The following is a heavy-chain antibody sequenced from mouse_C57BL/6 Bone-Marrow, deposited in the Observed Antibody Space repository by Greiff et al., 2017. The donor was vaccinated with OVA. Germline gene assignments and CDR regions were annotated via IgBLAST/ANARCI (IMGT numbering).Heavy chain of an antibody. CDR3: ARPCYVYVYFDY. CDR1: EYEFPSYD. Sequence: EVKLVEPGGGLVQPGESLKLSCESYEYEFPSYDMSWVRKTPEKRLELVAAINSDGGSTYYPDTMERRFTISRDNSKNTLYLQLSSLRSEDAALYYCARPCYVYVYFDYWGQGTTLTVSS. V-gene: IGHV5-2*01. CDR2: INSDGGST. D-gene: IGHD2-10*01. J-gene: IGHJ2*01.